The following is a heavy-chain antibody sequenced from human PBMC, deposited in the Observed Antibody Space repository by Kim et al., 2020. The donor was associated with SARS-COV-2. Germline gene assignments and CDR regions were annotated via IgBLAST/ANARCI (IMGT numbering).Heavy chain of an antibody. CDR3: ARGAPEALDDILTGFIDY. D-gene: IGHD3-9*01. CDR2: INPNSGGT. Sequence: ASVKVSCKASGYTFTGYYMHWVRQAPGQGLEWMGRINPNSGGTNYAQKFQGRVTMTKDTSISTAYMELSRLRSDDTVVYYCARGAPEALDDILTGFIDYWGQGTLVTVSS. V-gene: IGHV1-2*05. CDR1: GYTFTGYY. J-gene: IGHJ4*02.